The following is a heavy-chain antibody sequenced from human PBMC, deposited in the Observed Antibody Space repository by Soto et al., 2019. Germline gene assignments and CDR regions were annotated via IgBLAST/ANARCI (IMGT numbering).Heavy chain of an antibody. D-gene: IGHD1-26*01. Sequence: EVQLLESGGGLVQPGGSLRLSCAASGFTFSSYAMSWVRQAPGKGLEWVSAISGSGGSTYYADSVKSRFTISRDNSNNTLYLPMSSVRAEDTAVYDWAIEEVGAVSYADYGMDVWGQGPTVTVSS. CDR1: GFTFSSYA. J-gene: IGHJ6*02. V-gene: IGHV3-23*01. CDR2: ISGSGGST. CDR3: AIEEVGAVSYADYGMDV.